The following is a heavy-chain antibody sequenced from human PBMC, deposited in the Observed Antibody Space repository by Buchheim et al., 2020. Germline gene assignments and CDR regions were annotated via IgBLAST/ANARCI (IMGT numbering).Heavy chain of an antibody. V-gene: IGHV3-23*01. Sequence: EVQLLESGGGLVQPGGSLRLSCAASGFTFSSYAMSWVRQAPGKGLEWVSAISGSGGSTYYADSVKGRFTFSRDNSKHKVDLQMNSLRAEDTAVYYCAKVAIFGVVSGFNWFDPWGQGTL. CDR3: AKVAIFGVVSGFNWFDP. CDR1: GFTFSSYA. CDR2: ISGSGGST. D-gene: IGHD3-3*01. J-gene: IGHJ5*02.